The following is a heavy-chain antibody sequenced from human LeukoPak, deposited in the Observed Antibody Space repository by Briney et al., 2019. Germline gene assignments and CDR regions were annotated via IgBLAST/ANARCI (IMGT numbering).Heavy chain of an antibody. V-gene: IGHV3-48*03. J-gene: IGHJ6*04. CDR2: ISSSGSTI. Sequence: GSLRLSCAASGVTFISYEMNWGRQAPGEGLWRVSYISSSGSTIYYADSVKGRFTISRDNAKNSLYLQMNSLRAEDTAVYYCARDDIVATISQVPYGMDVWGKGTTVTVSS. D-gene: IGHD5-12*01. CDR3: ARDDIVATISQVPYGMDV. CDR1: GVTFISYE.